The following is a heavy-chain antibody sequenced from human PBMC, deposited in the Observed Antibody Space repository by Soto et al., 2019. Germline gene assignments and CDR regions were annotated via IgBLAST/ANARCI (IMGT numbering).Heavy chain of an antibody. V-gene: IGHV1-69*01. D-gene: IGHD2-15*01. CDR3: ASGHCSGGSCYSLLGENWFDP. CDR2: VIPIFGTA. Sequence: QVQLVQSGAEVKKPGSSVKVSCRASGGTFSSYAISWVRQAPGQGLEWMGGVIPIFGTANYAQKFQGRVTITSDESKSTAYVDVSSLRSEETAAYYCASGHCSGGSCYSLLGENWFDPWGQGTLVTDFS. CDR1: GGTFSSYA. J-gene: IGHJ5*02.